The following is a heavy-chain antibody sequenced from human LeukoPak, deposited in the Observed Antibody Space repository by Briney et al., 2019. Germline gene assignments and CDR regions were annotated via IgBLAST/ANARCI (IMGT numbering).Heavy chain of an antibody. V-gene: IGHV4-38-2*02. CDR2: IYHSGST. D-gene: IGHD6-6*01. Sequence: SETLSLTRTVSGYSISSGYYWGWIRQPPGKGLEWIGSIYHSGSTYYNPSLKSRVTISVDTSKNQFSLKLSSVTAADTAVYYCARAGQLATFDYWGQGTLVTVSS. CDR1: GYSISSGYY. CDR3: ARAGQLATFDY. J-gene: IGHJ4*02.